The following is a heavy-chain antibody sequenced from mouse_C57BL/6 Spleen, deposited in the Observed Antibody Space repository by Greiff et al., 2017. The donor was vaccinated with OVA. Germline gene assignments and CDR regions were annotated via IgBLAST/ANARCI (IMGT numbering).Heavy chain of an antibody. Sequence: DVTLVESGGGLVKPGGSLKLSCAASGFTFSSYTMSWVRQTPEKRLEWVATLSGGGGNTYYPDSVKGRFTISRDNAKNTLYLQMSSLRSEDTALYYCARYGSSPAWFAYWGQGTLVTVSA. CDR1: GFTFSSYT. D-gene: IGHD1-1*01. V-gene: IGHV5-9*01. CDR2: LSGGGGNT. CDR3: ARYGSSPAWFAY. J-gene: IGHJ3*01.